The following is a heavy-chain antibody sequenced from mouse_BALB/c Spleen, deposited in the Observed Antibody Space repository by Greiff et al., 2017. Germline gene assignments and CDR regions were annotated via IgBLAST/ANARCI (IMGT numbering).Heavy chain of an antibody. CDR3: ARGDYYYGSTPFAY. D-gene: IGHD1-1*01. CDR1: GYSITSDYA. J-gene: IGHJ3*01. Sequence: EVKLMESGPGLVKPSQSLSLTCTVTGYSITSDYAWNWIRQFPGNKLEWMGYISYSGSTSYNPSLKSRISITRDTSKNQFFLQLNSVTTEDTATYYCARGDYYYGSTPFAYWGQGTLVTVSA. CDR2: ISYSGST. V-gene: IGHV3-2*02.